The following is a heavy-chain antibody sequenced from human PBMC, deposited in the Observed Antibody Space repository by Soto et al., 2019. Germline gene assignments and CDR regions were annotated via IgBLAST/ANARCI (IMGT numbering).Heavy chain of an antibody. D-gene: IGHD3-9*01. Sequence: GGSLRLSCAVSGFNFREFYMSWIRQAPGKGLEWISYIGDSGSPIYYADSVRGRFTTSRDNAKNSLYLQMSSLRAEDTAVYYCARFSDWLISYSFDYWGQGALVTVSS. V-gene: IGHV3-11*01. J-gene: IGHJ4*02. CDR3: ARFSDWLISYSFDY. CDR2: IGDSGSPI. CDR1: GFNFREFY.